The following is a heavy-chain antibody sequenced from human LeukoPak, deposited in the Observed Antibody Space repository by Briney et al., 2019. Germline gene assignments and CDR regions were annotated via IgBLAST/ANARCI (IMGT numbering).Heavy chain of an antibody. CDR1: GFTFSIYS. J-gene: IGHJ4*02. D-gene: IGHD2-2*01. V-gene: IGHV3-21*01. CDR3: ASRYCTSTNCYAFDY. Sequence: GGSLRLSCAASGFTFSIYSMNWVRQAPGKGLEWVSSISSSSTYIFYADSVKGRFTVSRDNAKNSLYLQMNSLRAEDTAVYYCASRYCTSTNCYAFDYWGQGTLVTVSS. CDR2: ISSSSTYI.